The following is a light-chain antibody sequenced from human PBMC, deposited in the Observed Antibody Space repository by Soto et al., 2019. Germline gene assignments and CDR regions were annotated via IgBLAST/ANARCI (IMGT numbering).Light chain of an antibody. V-gene: IGKV3-15*01. CDR2: GAS. CDR1: QSVSSN. CDR3: QQYNNWPPWT. J-gene: IGKJ1*01. Sequence: EIVMTQSPATLSVSPGERATLSCRASQSVSSNLAWYQQKPCQAPRLLIYGASTRATGIPARFSGSGSGTEFTLTIGSLLSEDFAVYYGQQYNNWPPWTFGQGSKVEIK.